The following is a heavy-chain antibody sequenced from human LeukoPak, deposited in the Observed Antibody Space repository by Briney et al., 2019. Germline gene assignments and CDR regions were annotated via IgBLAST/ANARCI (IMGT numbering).Heavy chain of an antibody. CDR3: AVVPTGYCSSTSCRSNMDV. V-gene: IGHV1-2*02. D-gene: IGHD2-2*01. CDR2: INPNSGGT. CDR1: GYTFTGYY. J-gene: IGHJ6*03. Sequence: ASVKVSCKASGYTFTGYYMHWVRQAPGQGLEWMGWINPNSGGTNYAQKFQGRVTMTRDTSISTAYMELSRLRSDDTAVYYCAVVPTGYCSSTSCRSNMDVWGKGTTVTVSS.